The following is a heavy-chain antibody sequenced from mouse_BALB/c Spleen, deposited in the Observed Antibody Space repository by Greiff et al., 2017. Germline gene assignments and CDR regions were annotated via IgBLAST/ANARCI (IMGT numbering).Heavy chain of an antibody. Sequence: VKLVESGPGLVAPSQCLSITCTVSGFSLTSYGVYWVRQPPGKGLEWLGVIWAGGITNYNSALMSRLSIIKDNSKSQVFLKMNSLQSDDTAMYFCGREGGRRGALEDWGQGTSVTVSS. CDR1: GFSLTSYG. CDR3: GREGGRRGALED. CDR2: IWAGGIT. V-gene: IGHV2-9*02. J-gene: IGHJ4*01. D-gene: IGHD3-3*01.